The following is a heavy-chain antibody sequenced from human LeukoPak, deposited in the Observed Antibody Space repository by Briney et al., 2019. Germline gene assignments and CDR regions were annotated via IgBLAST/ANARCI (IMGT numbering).Heavy chain of an antibody. CDR2: IFYTEGP. J-gene: IGHJ4*02. Sequence: SSETLSLTCTVSGGSISSYYWSWIRQPPGKGLEWIGYIFYTEGPNYNPSLKSRVTISVDRSKNQFSLKLSSVTAADTAVYYCARASKARFDYWGQGTLVTVSS. CDR1: GGSISSYY. V-gene: IGHV4-59*12. CDR3: ARASKARFDY.